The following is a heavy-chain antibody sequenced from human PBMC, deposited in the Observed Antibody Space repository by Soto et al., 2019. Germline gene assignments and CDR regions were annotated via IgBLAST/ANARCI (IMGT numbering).Heavy chain of an antibody. Sequence: SLRLSCTGSGFTFGDNVMSWVRQAPGRGLEWVGFIRSNAYGGPTEYAASVKGRFTISRDDSKSIAYLQINSLKTEDTAMYYCTREQQLVLGYYYAMDVWGQGTTVTVSS. CDR1: GFTFGDNV. V-gene: IGHV3-49*04. CDR3: TREQQLVLGYYYAMDV. J-gene: IGHJ6*02. D-gene: IGHD6-13*01. CDR2: IRSNAYGGPT.